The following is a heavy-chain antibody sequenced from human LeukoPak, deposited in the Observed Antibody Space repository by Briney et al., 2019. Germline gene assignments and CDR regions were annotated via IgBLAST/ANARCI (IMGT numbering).Heavy chain of an antibody. J-gene: IGHJ4*02. V-gene: IGHV3-23*01. D-gene: IGHD4-17*01. Sequence: HPGGSLRLSCAASGFSFSSYAMSWVRQAPGKGLEWVSAISGSGANTYFADSVKGRFTISRDNSKNTLYLQMSSLRAEDTAVYYCARDRYGDYGPWWYFDYWGQGTLVTVSS. CDR3: ARDRYGDYGPWWYFDY. CDR2: ISGSGANT. CDR1: GFSFSSYA.